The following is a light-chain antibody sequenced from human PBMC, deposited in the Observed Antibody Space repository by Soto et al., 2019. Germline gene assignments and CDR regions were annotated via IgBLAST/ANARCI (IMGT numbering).Light chain of an antibody. CDR1: QSLLHSNVYNY. J-gene: IGKJ1*01. V-gene: IGKV2-28*01. CDR2: GAS. Sequence: DIVMTQSPLSLPVTPGEPASISCRSSQSLLHSNVYNYLDWYLQKPGQSPQLLISGASTRAAGISDRFRGSGSGTEFTLTISSLRSEDSAIYYCQQYFEWPPMTFGQGTKVDI. CDR3: QQYFEWPPMT.